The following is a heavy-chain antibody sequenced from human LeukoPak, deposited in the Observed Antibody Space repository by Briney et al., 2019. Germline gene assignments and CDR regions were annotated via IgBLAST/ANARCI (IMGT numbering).Heavy chain of an antibody. V-gene: IGHV3-33*01. CDR3: ARGVRGSGNFDY. J-gene: IGHJ4*02. CDR1: GFTFSNYG. CDR2: IWYDGSNK. Sequence: GGSLRLSCAASGFTFSNYGMHWVRQAPAKGLEWVAVIWYDGSNKYYADSVKGRFTISRDNSKNTLYLQMNSLRAEDTAVYYCARGVRGSGNFDYWGQGTLVTVSS. D-gene: IGHD3-10*01.